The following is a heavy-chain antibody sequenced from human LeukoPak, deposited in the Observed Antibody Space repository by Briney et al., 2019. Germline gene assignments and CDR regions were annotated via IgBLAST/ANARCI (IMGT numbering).Heavy chain of an antibody. J-gene: IGHJ3*02. V-gene: IGHV3-33*01. CDR3: ARQFDGSHPNAFDI. Sequence: GGSLRLSCAASGFTFSTYGMHWVRQAPGKRLEWVAVTWYDGSGKYYGDSVKGRFTISRDNSKNTLYLQMASLRVEDTAVYYCARQFDGSHPNAFDIWGQGTMVTVSS. CDR1: GFTFSTYG. D-gene: IGHD1-26*01. CDR2: TWYDGSGK.